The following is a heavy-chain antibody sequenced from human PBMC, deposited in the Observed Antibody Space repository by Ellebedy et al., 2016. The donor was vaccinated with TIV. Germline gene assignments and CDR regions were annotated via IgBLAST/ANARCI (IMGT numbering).Heavy chain of an antibody. CDR2: MNPNSGDT. CDR3: AREGGRGYGEIDD. J-gene: IGHJ4*02. V-gene: IGHV1-8*01. D-gene: IGHD4-17*01. Sequence: AASVKVSCKSSGYTFTSYTIHWVRQASGQGLEWMGWMNPNSGDTGYSLKFQGRVTMTTNRSVSTAYMELLSLASDDTARYYCAREGGRGYGEIDDWGQGTLVTVSS. CDR1: GYTFTSYT.